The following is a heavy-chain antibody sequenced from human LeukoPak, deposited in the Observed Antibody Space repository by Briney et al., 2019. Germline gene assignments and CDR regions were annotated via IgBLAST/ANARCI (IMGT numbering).Heavy chain of an antibody. CDR3: AKDKNFGGTGGFDY. V-gene: IGHV3-30*18. Sequence: PGRSLRLSCAASGFTFSSYGMHGVRPAPGKGLEGVAVISYDGSNKYYADSVKGRFTITRDNSKNTLYLQMNSLRAEDTAVYFCAKDKNFGGTGGFDYWGQGTLVTVSS. J-gene: IGHJ4*02. D-gene: IGHD3-16*01. CDR1: GFTFSSYG. CDR2: ISYDGSNK.